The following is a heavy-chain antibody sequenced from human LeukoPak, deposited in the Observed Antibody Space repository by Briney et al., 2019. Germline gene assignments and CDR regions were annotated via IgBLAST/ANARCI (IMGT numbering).Heavy chain of an antibody. CDR3: VRGFCSGGSCYSPFFYHYYMDV. V-gene: IGHV3-21*01. CDR1: GFSFSSYS. J-gene: IGHJ6*03. CDR2: ISSSSSYI. D-gene: IGHD2-15*01. Sequence: GGYLRLSCAVSGFSFSSYSMNWVRRAPGKRLEWVSSISSSSSYIYYADSVKGRFTISRDNAKNSLYLQMNSLRAEDTAVYYCVRGFCSGGSCYSPFFYHYYMDVWGKGTTVTVSS.